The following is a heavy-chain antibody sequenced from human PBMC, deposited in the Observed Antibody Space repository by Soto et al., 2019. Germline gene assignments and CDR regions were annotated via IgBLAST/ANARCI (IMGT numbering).Heavy chain of an antibody. CDR2: MNPNSGNT. V-gene: IGHV1-8*02. Sequence: ASVKVSCKASGYTFTSYDINWVRQATGQGLEYLGWMNPNSGNTGYVQKFQGRVTLTRNTSISTAYMELSSLRSEDTAVYYCARDDIATRPQYYYGMDVWGQGTTVTVSS. CDR3: ARDDIATRPQYYYGMDV. J-gene: IGHJ6*02. D-gene: IGHD6-6*01. CDR1: GYTFTSYD.